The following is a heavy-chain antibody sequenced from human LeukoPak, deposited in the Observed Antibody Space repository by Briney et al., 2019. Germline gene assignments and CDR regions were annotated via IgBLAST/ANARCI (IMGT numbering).Heavy chain of an antibody. J-gene: IGHJ5*02. CDR2: IYDNGNT. CDR1: GGSINSGGYY. CDR3: ARGFCFDP. V-gene: IGHV4-30-4*01. Sequence: SQTLSLTCTVSGGSINSGGYYWTWIRQPPGKGLGWIGYIYDNGNTYYNPSLESRLTISVDTSKNQFSLKLSSVTTADTAVYYCARGFCFDPWGQGTLVTVSS.